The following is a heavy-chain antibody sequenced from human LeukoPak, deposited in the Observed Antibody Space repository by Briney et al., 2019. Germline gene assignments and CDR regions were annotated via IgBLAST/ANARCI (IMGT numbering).Heavy chain of an antibody. D-gene: IGHD4-11*01. CDR3: ATSAGDYRAGHYYYMGV. J-gene: IGHJ6*03. CDR1: GYTFTVQY. V-gene: IGHV1-2*02. Sequence: ASVKVSCKASGYTFTVQYMRWVRQAPGQGLEWIGLIKPNSGATSYAQQYQGRATMTRDTSINTAYMDLSSLTSDDTAVYYCATSAGDYRAGHYYYMGVWGKGTSVTVSS. CDR2: IKPNSGAT.